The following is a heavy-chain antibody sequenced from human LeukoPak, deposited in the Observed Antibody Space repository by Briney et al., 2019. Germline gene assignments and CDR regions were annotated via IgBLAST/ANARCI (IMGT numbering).Heavy chain of an antibody. CDR3: ARDKMVRGASDY. CDR2: ISGSGGST. D-gene: IGHD3-10*01. V-gene: IGHV3-23*01. CDR1: GFTFSSYA. J-gene: IGHJ4*02. Sequence: GGSLRLSCAASGFTFSSYAMSWVRQAPGKGLEWVSAISGSGGSTYYADSVKGRFTISRDNSKNTLYLQMNSLRAEDTAVYYCARDKMVRGASDYWGQGTLVTVSS.